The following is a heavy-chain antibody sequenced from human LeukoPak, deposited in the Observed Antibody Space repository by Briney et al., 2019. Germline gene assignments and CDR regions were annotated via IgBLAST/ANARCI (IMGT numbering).Heavy chain of an antibody. CDR2: INQDGSLE. CDR3: ARGSTAGYNSSWYGFRN. D-gene: IGHD6-13*01. J-gene: IGHJ1*01. V-gene: IGHV3-7*01. CDR1: GFNFSNYY. Sequence: GGSLRLSWAASGFNFSNYYLTWVRQAPGKGLEWVANINQDGSLEKYVDSVKGRFTISRDNAENSVYLQMNSLRAEDTAVYYCARGSTAGYNSSWYGFRNWGQGTLVSVSS.